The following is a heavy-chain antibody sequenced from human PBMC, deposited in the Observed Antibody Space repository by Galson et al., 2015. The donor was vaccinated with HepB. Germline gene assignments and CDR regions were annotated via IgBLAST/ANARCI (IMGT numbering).Heavy chain of an antibody. D-gene: IGHD6-6*01. CDR3: ARGGGGMEYFSYHFDS. V-gene: IGHV3-23*01. CDR1: GFTFSSYA. J-gene: IGHJ4*02. CDR2: ISGSGGST. Sequence: SLRLSCAASGFTFSSYAMSWVRQAPGKGLEWVSAISGSGGSTYYADSVKGRFTISRDNARNSLYLQMNSLRADDTAIYYCARGGGGMEYFSYHFDSWGQGTLVTVSS.